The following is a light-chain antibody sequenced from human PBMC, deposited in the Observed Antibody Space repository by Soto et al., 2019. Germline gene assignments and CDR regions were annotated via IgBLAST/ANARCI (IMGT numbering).Light chain of an antibody. CDR2: AAS. V-gene: IGKV1-39*01. Sequence: DIQMTQSPSSLSASVGDGVTITCRASQSIGISLNWYQQRPGKAPKLLVFAASSLQSGVPSRFSGSGSGTDFTLTISSLHPEDFATHYCQQSYSSPTWTFGQGTKVEI. CDR3: QQSYSSPTWT. CDR1: QSIGIS. J-gene: IGKJ1*01.